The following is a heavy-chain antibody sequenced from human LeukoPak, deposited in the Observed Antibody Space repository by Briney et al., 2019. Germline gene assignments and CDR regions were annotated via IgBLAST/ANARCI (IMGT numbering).Heavy chain of an antibody. Sequence: ASVKVSCKASGGTFSSYAISWVRQAPGQGLEWMGGIIPIFGTANYAQKFQGRVTITTDESTSTAYMELSSLRSEDTAVYYCARAPRGIMADYYYYYMDVWGKGTTVTVYS. J-gene: IGHJ6*03. V-gene: IGHV1-69*05. D-gene: IGHD2-8*01. CDR1: GGTFSSYA. CDR3: ARAPRGIMADYYYYYMDV. CDR2: IIPIFGTA.